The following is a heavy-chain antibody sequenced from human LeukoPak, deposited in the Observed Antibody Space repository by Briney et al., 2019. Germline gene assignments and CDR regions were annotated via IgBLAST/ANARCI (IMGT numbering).Heavy chain of an antibody. J-gene: IGHJ4*02. V-gene: IGHV4-59*01. CDR3: ARGLGYCSGGSCYYASTLDY. Sequence: KPSETLSLTCTVSGGSISSYYWSWIRQPPGKGLEWIGYIYYSGSTNYNPSLKSRVTISVDTSKNQFSLKLSSVTAAGTAVYYCARGLGYCSGGSCYYASTLDYWGQGTLVTVSS. D-gene: IGHD2-15*01. CDR1: GGSISSYY. CDR2: IYYSGST.